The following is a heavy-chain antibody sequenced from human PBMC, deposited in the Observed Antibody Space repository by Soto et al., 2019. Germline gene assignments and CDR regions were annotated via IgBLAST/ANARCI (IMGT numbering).Heavy chain of an antibody. J-gene: IGHJ5*02. CDR3: ARDSVILWADREVGSWFDP. CDR2: IYYSGST. Sequence: SETLSLTCTVSGGSVSSGSYYWSWIRHPPGKGLEWIGYIYYSGSTNYNPSLKSRVTISVDTSKNQFSLKLSSVTAADTAVYYCARDSVILWADREVGSWFDPWGQGTLVTVSS. D-gene: IGHD3-16*02. V-gene: IGHV4-61*01. CDR1: GGSVSSGSYY.